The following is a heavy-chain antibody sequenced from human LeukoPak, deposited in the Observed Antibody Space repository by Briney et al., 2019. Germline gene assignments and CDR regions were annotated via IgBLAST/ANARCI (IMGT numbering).Heavy chain of an antibody. CDR3: AREQGYSSERGDY. CDR2: ISSSSSYI. CDR1: GFTFSSYS. D-gene: IGHD6-19*01. J-gene: IGHJ4*02. Sequence: PGGSLRLSCAASGFTFSSYSMNWVRQAPGKGLEWVSSISSSSSYIYYADSVKGRFTISRDNAKNSLYLQMNSLRAEDTAVYYCAREQGYSSERGDYWGQGTLVTVSS. V-gene: IGHV3-21*01.